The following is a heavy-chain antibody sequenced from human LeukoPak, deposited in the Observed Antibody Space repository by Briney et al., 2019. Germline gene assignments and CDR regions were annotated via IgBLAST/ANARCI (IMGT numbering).Heavy chain of an antibody. Sequence: GGSLRLSCAASGFTFNSYAMTWVRQAPGKGLEWVAAIGGTGYGIFYADSVKGRFTISRGNSKNTLFLQMNSLRAEDTAVYYCAKLAGLTYEEYYFDYWGQGTLVTVSS. D-gene: IGHD2-21*01. J-gene: IGHJ4*02. CDR3: AKLAGLTYEEYYFDY. CDR2: IGGTGYGI. CDR1: GFTFNSYA. V-gene: IGHV3-23*01.